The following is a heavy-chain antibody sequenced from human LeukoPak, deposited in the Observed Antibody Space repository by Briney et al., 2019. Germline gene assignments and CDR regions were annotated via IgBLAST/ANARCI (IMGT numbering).Heavy chain of an antibody. CDR3: ARDRIVGAPMHRYNWFDP. V-gene: IGHV1-46*01. CDR1: GYTFTSYY. Sequence: ASVKVSCKASGYTFTSYYMHWVRQAPGQGLEWMGLINPSGGSTSYAQKFQGRVTMTRDTSTSTVYMDLSSLRSEDTAVYYCARDRIVGAPMHRYNWFDPWGQGTLVTVSS. D-gene: IGHD1-26*01. J-gene: IGHJ5*02. CDR2: INPSGGST.